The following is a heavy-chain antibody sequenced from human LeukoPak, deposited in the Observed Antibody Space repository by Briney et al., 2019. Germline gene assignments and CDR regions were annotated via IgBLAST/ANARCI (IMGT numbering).Heavy chain of an antibody. CDR1: GSPFTGYY. V-gene: IGHV1-2*02. J-gene: IGHJ6*03. Sequence: ASVKFSCKASGSPFTGYYMHWGRRAPGQGLEGMGWINPNSGGTNYAQKFQGRVTMTRDTSISTAYMELSRLRSDDTAVYYCARAGITIFGVVPYYYMDVWGKGTTVTVSS. CDR2: INPNSGGT. CDR3: ARAGITIFGVVPYYYMDV. D-gene: IGHD3-3*01.